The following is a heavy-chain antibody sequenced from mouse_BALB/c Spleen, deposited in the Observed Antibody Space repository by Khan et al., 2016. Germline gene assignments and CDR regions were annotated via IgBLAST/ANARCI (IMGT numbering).Heavy chain of an antibody. J-gene: IGHJ3*01. CDR2: IHYSGTT. Sequence: EVQLQESGPDLVKPSQSLSLTCTVTGYSITSGYSWYWIRQFAGNKLEWMAFIHYSGTTYYNPSLKSRISFTGDTSNNQFFLQLNSVTTEDTATGYCASCYLSWFAYWGQGTLVTVSA. D-gene: IGHD1-1*01. CDR1: GYSITSGYS. V-gene: IGHV3-1*02. CDR3: ASCYLSWFAY.